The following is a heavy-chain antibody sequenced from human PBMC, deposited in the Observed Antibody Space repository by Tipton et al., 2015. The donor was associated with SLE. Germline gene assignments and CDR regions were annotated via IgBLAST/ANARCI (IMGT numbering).Heavy chain of an antibody. V-gene: IGHV4-59*01. CDR3: ARDLRFGNGLRLLTGYGMDI. Sequence: TLSLTCTVSGGSISSYYWSWIRQPPGKRLEWIGYIYYSGSTNYNPSLKSRVTISVDTSKNQFSLKLSSVTAADTAVYYCARDLRFGNGLRLLTGYGMDIWGQGTTVTVSS. CDR1: GGSISSYY. J-gene: IGHJ6*02. CDR2: IYYSGST. D-gene: IGHD4-17*01.